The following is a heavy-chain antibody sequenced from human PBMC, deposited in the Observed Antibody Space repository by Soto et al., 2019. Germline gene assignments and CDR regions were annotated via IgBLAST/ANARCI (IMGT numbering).Heavy chain of an antibody. CDR3: AKKFDIFDY. D-gene: IGHD3-9*01. Sequence: GGSLRLSCAASGFTFSSQVMSWVRQAPGKGLEWVSSISGSGVRKYYADSVKGRFPISRDNSKNTLYLQMNSLRAEDTAMYYCAKKFDIFDYWGQGTLVTVSS. CDR2: ISGSGVRK. V-gene: IGHV3-23*01. J-gene: IGHJ4*02. CDR1: GFTFSSQV.